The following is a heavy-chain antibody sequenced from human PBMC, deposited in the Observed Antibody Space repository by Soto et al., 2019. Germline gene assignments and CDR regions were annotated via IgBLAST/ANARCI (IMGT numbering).Heavy chain of an antibody. V-gene: IGHV4-34*01. CDR1: GGSFSGYY. Sequence: SETLSLTCAVYGGSFSGYYWSWIRQPPGKGLEWIGEINHSGSTNYNPSLKSRVTISVDTSKNQFSLKLSSVTAADTAVYYCARQIVATIVYYGMDVWGQGTTVTVSS. J-gene: IGHJ6*02. CDR2: INHSGST. D-gene: IGHD5-12*01. CDR3: ARQIVATIVYYGMDV.